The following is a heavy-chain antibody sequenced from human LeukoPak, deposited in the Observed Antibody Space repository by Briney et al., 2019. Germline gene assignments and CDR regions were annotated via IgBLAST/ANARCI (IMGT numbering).Heavy chain of an antibody. J-gene: IGHJ5*02. V-gene: IGHV4-30-4*01. CDR2: IYYNGIS. Sequence: TAQTLSLTCTVSGCSIISGDNYWIWIRQPTGKGLVWIGCIYYNGISYFTPSLESRVSMSVDTSKNQSSLILSSVTAAETAVYYCGREDYNDGGGYLDHWGQGALVTVSS. CDR3: GREDYNDGGGYLDH. D-gene: IGHD3-22*01. CDR1: GCSIISGDNY.